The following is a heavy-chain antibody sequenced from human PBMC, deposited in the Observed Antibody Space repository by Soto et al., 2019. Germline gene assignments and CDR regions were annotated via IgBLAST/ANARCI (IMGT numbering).Heavy chain of an antibody. CDR2: IKSKTDGGTT. CDR3: TTLLAYCSGGSCYHHDAFDI. CDR1: GFTFSNAW. V-gene: IGHV3-15*07. J-gene: IGHJ3*02. Sequence: GGSLRLSCAASGFTFSNAWMNWVRQAPGKGLEWVGRIKSKTDGGTTDYGAPVKGRFTISRDDSKKTLYLQMNSLKTEDTAVYYCTTLLAYCSGGSCYHHDAFDIWGQGTMVTVSS. D-gene: IGHD2-15*01.